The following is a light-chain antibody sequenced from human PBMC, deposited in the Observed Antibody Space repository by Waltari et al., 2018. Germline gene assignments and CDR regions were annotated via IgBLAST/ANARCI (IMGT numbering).Light chain of an antibody. CDR2: DTS. J-gene: IGKJ2*01. CDR1: QSVITF. V-gene: IGKV3-11*01. Sequence: IVLTQSPATLSLSPGGSATLSCRASQSVITFLTWYQQKPGQPPRLLIYDTSKRATGIPARFSGAGSGTDFTLTINSLEPEDFAIYYCQQRSAWPRTFGQGTKLEFK. CDR3: QQRSAWPRT.